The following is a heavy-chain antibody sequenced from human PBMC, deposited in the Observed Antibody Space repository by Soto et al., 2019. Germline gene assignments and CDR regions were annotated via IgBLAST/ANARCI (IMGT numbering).Heavy chain of an antibody. CDR3: ARAPRGPAPRWGV. D-gene: IGHD3-10*01. CDR2: IYPTGKT. J-gene: IGHJ6*02. CDR1: GGSISSYY. V-gene: IGHV4-4*09. Sequence: SETLPLTCTVSGGSISSYYWSWIRQPPGKGLEWIGYIYPTGKTYYNPSLENRVTISIDTSKNQFSLQLTSVTAADTAVYYCARAPRGPAPRWGVWGHGTTVTVSS.